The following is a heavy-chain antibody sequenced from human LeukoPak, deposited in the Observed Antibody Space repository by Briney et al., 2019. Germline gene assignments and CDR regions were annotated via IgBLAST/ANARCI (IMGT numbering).Heavy chain of an antibody. CDR2: INAGNGNT. CDR3: AADYRSGAAAGTGDAFDI. V-gene: IGHV1-3*01. J-gene: IGHJ3*02. D-gene: IGHD6-13*01. CDR1: GYTFTSYA. Sequence: GASVKVSCKASGYTFTSYATHWVRQAPGQRLEWMGWINAGNGNTKYSQKFQGRVTITRDTSASTAYMELSSLRSEDTAVYYCAADYRSGAAAGTGDAFDIWGQGTMVTVSS.